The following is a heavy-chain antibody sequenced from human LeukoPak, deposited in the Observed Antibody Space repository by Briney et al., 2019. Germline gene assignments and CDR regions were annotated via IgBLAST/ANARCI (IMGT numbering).Heavy chain of an antibody. CDR3: ARVLASIAARPFDY. CDR2: INPNSGGT. V-gene: IGHV1-2*02. Sequence: GASVTVSCKASGYTFTGYYMHWVRQAPGQGLEWMGWINPNSGGTNYAQKFQGRVTMTRDTSISTAYMELSRLRSDDTAVYYCARVLASIAARPFDYWGQGTLVTVSS. CDR1: GYTFTGYY. D-gene: IGHD6-6*01. J-gene: IGHJ4*02.